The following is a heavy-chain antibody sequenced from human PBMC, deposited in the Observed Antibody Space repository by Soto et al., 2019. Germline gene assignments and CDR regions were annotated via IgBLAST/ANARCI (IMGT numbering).Heavy chain of an antibody. CDR3: ARGGTYYDPSKTYSEFGLGEEDY. D-gene: IGHD3-10*01. J-gene: IGHJ4*02. V-gene: IGHV1-18*01. Sequence: QVRLVQSGAEVKKPGASVKVSCKASGYTFTNRGITWVRQAPGQGLDWMGWISAYNGFTTYAQKFQGRVTMTTDTSKTRAYMELRSLRSDDTAVYYCARGGTYYDPSKTYSEFGLGEEDYWGQGTLVTVSS. CDR2: ISAYNGFT. CDR1: GYTFTNRG.